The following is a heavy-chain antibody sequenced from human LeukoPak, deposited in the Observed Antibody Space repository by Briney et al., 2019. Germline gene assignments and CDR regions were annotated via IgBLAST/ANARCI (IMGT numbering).Heavy chain of an antibody. CDR2: IKHNTGT. CDR1: GGSFSGYY. V-gene: IGHV4-34*01. Sequence: PETLSLTCAVSGGSFSGYYWSWIRQPPGKGLEWIGEIKHNTGTNYNPSPKSRNTISIDTSKNQLSLMQSQVTTADTAVYYRAKWSAGSTQWEAYYFDYWGQGTLVTVSS. CDR3: AKWSAGSTQWEAYYFDY. D-gene: IGHD1-26*01. J-gene: IGHJ4*02.